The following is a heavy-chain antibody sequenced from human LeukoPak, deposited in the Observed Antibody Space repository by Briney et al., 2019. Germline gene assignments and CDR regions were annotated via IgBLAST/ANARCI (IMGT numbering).Heavy chain of an antibody. D-gene: IGHD5-24*01. CDR1: GYTFTGYY. Sequence: ASVKVSCKASGYTFTGYYMHWVRQAPGQGLEWMGWINPNSGGTNYAQKFQGRVTMTRDTSISTGYMELSRLRSDDTAVYYCARAGERDGYNFDYWGQGTLVTVSS. CDR3: ARAGERDGYNFDY. V-gene: IGHV1-2*02. J-gene: IGHJ4*02. CDR2: INPNSGGT.